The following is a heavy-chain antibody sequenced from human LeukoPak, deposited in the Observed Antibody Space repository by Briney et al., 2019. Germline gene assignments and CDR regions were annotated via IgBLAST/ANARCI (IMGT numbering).Heavy chain of an antibody. V-gene: IGHV4-31*03. Sequence: SQTLSLTCTVSGGSISSGGYYWSWIRQHPGKGLEWIGYIYYSGSTYYNPSLKSRVTISVDTSKNQFSLKLSSVTAADTAVYYCARDSITIFGVDAFDIWGQGTMVTVPS. CDR3: ARDSITIFGVDAFDI. CDR1: GGSISSGGYY. D-gene: IGHD3-3*01. J-gene: IGHJ3*02. CDR2: IYYSGST.